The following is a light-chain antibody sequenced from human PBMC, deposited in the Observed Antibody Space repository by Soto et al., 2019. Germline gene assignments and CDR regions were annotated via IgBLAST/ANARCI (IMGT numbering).Light chain of an antibody. Sequence: EIVMTQSPATLSVSPGERATLSCRASQSVSSNLAWYQQKLGQTPRLLIYGASTRATGIPARFSGSGSGTEFTLTIRRLPSEDFEVYYCQQYNNWPLTFGGGTNVEIK. CDR1: QSVSSN. V-gene: IGKV3-15*01. CDR2: GAS. J-gene: IGKJ4*01. CDR3: QQYNNWPLT.